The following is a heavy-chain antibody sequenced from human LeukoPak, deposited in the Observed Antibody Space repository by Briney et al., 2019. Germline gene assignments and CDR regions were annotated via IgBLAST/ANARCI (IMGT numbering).Heavy chain of an antibody. D-gene: IGHD3-10*01. Sequence: ASVKVSCKASGYTFTRYYMHWVRQAPGQGLEWMGWINPNSGGTNYAQKFQGRVTMTRDTSISTAYMELSRLRSDDTAVYYCARDYGSGSYNWFDPWGQGTLVTVSS. CDR2: INPNSGGT. J-gene: IGHJ5*02. CDR1: GYTFTRYY. CDR3: ARDYGSGSYNWFDP. V-gene: IGHV1-2*02.